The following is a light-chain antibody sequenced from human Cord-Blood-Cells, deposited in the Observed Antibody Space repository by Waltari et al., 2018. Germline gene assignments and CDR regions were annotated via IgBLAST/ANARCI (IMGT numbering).Light chain of an antibody. Sequence: SYELTQPPSVSVSPGQTASITCSGDKLGDKYACWYQQKPGRSPVLVIYQDSTRHSGSPEQFSGSNAGNTATLTISGTQAMEEADYYSQAWDSSVVFGGGTKLTVL. CDR2: QDS. CDR1: KLGDKY. V-gene: IGLV3-1*01. CDR3: QAWDSSVV. J-gene: IGLJ2*01.